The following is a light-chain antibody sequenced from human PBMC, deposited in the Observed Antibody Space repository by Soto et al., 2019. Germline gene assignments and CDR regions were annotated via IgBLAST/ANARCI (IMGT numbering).Light chain of an antibody. J-gene: IGLJ1*01. V-gene: IGLV3-21*02. CDR2: DGR. Sequence: SYALTQPPSVSVAAGQTARITCGGNNLGTNSLHWYQQKPGQAPVLVVYDGRDRPSGVPERFSGSSSGNTATLTITRVEAGDEAVYHCQVWDSRSDHYVFGTGTNVTVL. CDR1: NLGTNS. CDR3: QVWDSRSDHYV.